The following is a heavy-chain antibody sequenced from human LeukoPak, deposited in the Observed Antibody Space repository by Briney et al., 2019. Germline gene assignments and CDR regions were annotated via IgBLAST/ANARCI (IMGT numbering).Heavy chain of an antibody. CDR3: ARFDSGGYYDWYFAL. Sequence: GGSLRLSCAASGFTFSSYSMNWVRQAPGKGLEWASYISSTSSTKYYADSVKGRFTISRDNAKNSLYLQMNSLRAEDTAVYYCARFDSGGYYDWYFALWGRGTLVTVSS. CDR2: ISSTSSTK. D-gene: IGHD3-22*01. J-gene: IGHJ2*01. CDR1: GFTFSSYS. V-gene: IGHV3-48*01.